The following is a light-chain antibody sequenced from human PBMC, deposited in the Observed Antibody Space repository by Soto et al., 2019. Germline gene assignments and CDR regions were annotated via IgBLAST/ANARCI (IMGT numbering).Light chain of an antibody. CDR1: QSVSSTY. J-gene: IGKJ5*01. CDR3: QQYGTSPIT. CDR2: SSS. V-gene: IGKV3-20*01. Sequence: ELVLTQSPGTLSLSPGDRATLSCRASQSVSSTYLAWYQQRPGQAPRLLIYSSSSRASGIPDRFSGSGSGTDFTLTISSLEPEDFAVYYCQQYGTSPITFGQGTRLEIK.